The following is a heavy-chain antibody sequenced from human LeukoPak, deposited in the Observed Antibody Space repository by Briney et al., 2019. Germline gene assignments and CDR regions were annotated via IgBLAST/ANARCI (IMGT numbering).Heavy chain of an antibody. D-gene: IGHD1-26*01. J-gene: IGHJ4*02. CDR1: GYTFTSYY. Sequence: GASVKVSCKASGYTFTSYYMHWVRQAPGQGLEWMGITNPSGGSTSYAQRLQGRVTMTTDTSKSTAYMELRSLRSDDTAVYYCARDRGELHLDYWGQGTLVTVSS. V-gene: IGHV1-46*01. CDR2: TNPSGGST. CDR3: ARDRGELHLDY.